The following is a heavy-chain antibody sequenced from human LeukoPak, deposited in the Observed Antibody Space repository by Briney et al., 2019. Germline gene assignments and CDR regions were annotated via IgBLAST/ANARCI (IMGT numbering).Heavy chain of an antibody. Sequence: ASVKVSCKASGYTFTSYDINWVRQAPGQGPEWMGMINPSGGSTTYAQKFQGRVIMTRDTSTSTVYMELLSLRSDDTAVYYCVRHLPSYDFWSGYSFWGQGTLVTVSS. J-gene: IGHJ4*02. V-gene: IGHV1-46*01. D-gene: IGHD3-3*01. CDR1: GYTFTSYD. CDR2: INPSGGST. CDR3: VRHLPSYDFWSGYSF.